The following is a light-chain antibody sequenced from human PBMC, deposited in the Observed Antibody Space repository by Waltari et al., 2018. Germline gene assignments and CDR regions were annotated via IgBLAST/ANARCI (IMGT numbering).Light chain of an antibody. CDR1: NIESKS. CDR3: QVWDSSGDGV. CDR2: YDG. V-gene: IGLV3-21*04. J-gene: IGLJ3*02. Sequence: SYVLTQPSSVSVAPGTTATITCGGNNIESKSVHWYQQKPGQSPVLVISYDGDRPSGIPERFSGSNSGSTATLTISRVEVGDEADYYCQVWDSSGDGVFGGGTKLTVL.